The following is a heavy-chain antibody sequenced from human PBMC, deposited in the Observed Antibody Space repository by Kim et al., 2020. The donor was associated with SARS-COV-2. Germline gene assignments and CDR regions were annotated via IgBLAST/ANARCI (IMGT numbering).Heavy chain of an antibody. CDR2: IYSGGST. V-gene: IGHV3-53*01. J-gene: IGHJ6*02. Sequence: GGSLRLSCAASGFTVSSNYMSWVHQAPGKGLEWVSVIYSGGSTYYADSVKGRFTISRDNSKNTLYLQMNSLRAEDTAVYYCASTIAVAGTEVLLYYYGMDVWGQGTTVTVSS. D-gene: IGHD6-19*01. CDR3: ASTIAVAGTEVLLYYYGMDV. CDR1: GFTVSSNY.